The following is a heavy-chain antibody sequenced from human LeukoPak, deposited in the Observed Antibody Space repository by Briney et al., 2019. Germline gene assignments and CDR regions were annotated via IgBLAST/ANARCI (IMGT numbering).Heavy chain of an antibody. J-gene: IGHJ5*02. Sequence: SDTLSLTCSVSDDSISSSNYYWGWIRQPPGKGLEWIGTIYYSGNTYYNPSLRVRVSISVDTSKSQFSLSLHSVTAADTAMYYCVRSLFSSFTWFDHWGQGALVTVSS. D-gene: IGHD3-10*02. CDR1: DDSISSSNYY. V-gene: IGHV4-39*01. CDR3: VRSLFSSFTWFDH. CDR2: IYYSGNT.